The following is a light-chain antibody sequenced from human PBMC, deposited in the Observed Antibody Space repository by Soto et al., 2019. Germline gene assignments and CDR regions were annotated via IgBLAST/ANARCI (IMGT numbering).Light chain of an antibody. J-gene: IGLJ2*01. CDR3: QTYEV. CDR1: SGHSSYA. Sequence: QPVLTQSPSASASLGASVKLTCTLSSGHSSYAIAWHQQQPEKGPRYLMKPNSDGSHSKGDGIPDRFSGSSSGAERYLTISSLQSEDEADYYCQTYEVFGGGTKLTVL. V-gene: IGLV4-69*01. CDR2: PNSDGSH.